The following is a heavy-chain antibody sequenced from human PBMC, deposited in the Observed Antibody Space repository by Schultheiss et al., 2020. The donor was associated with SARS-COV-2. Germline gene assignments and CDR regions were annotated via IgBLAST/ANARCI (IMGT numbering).Heavy chain of an antibody. V-gene: IGHV4-39*07. D-gene: IGHD3-10*01. Sequence: SQTLSLTCTVSGGSISSSSYYWGWIRQPPGKGLEWIGSIYYSGSTYYNPSLKSRVTISVDTSKNQFSLKLSSVTAADTAVYYCARVVERFRDNNWFDPWGQGTLVTVSS. CDR3: ARVVERFRDNNWFDP. J-gene: IGHJ5*02. CDR1: GGSISSSSYY. CDR2: IYYSGST.